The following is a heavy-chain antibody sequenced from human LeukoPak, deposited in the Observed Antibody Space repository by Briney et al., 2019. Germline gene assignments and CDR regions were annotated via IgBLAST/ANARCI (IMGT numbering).Heavy chain of an antibody. D-gene: IGHD7-27*01. CDR3: ARRTGDGAFDI. CDR2: ISPNSGGT. J-gene: IGHJ3*02. CDR1: GYTFTGYY. V-gene: IGHV1-2*02. Sequence: ASVKVSCKASGYTFTGYYMHWVRQAPGQGLEWMGWISPNSGGTNYAQKFQGRVTMTRDTSVSTAYMELSGLTPDDTAVYYCARRTGDGAFDIWGQGTVVTVSS.